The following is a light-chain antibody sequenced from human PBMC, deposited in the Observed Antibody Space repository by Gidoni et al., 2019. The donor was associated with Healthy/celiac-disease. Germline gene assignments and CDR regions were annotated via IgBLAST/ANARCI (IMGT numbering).Light chain of an antibody. J-gene: IGKJ1*01. V-gene: IGKV1-5*01. Sequence: GDRGTITCRASQSISSWLAWYQQKPGKAPKLLIYDASSLESGVPSRFSGSGSGTEFTLTISSLQPDDFATYYCQQYNSYSGTFGQGTKVEIK. CDR1: QSISSW. CDR2: DAS. CDR3: QQYNSYSGT.